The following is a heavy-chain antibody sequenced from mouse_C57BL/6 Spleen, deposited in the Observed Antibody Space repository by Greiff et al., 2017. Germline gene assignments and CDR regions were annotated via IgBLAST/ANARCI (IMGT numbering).Heavy chain of an antibody. CDR3: TSCLYYDWYVDV. D-gene: IGHD1-1*01. CDR1: GFTFSSYA. J-gene: IGHJ1*03. V-gene: IGHV5-9-1*02. CDR2: ISSGGDYY. Sequence: EVKVVESGEGLVKPGGSLKLSCAASGFTFSSYAMSWVRQTPEKRLEWVAYISSGGDYYSSADIVKGRFTISRANARNTLYLQMSSLESDDTAMYYCTSCLYYDWYVDVWGTGATVTVAS.